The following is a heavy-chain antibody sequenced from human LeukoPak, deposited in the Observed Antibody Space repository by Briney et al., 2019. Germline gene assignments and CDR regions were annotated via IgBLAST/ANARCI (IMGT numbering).Heavy chain of an antibody. D-gene: IGHD2-2*01. V-gene: IGHV3-23*01. CDR3: AKEYCTSTNCRVYFYFFMDV. Sequence: QTGGSLRLSCPASGFTFSSYAMSWVRQAPGKGLEWVSAISGSGGSTYYADSVKGRFTISRDNSKNTLYLQMNSLRAEDTAVYYCAKEYCTSTNCRVYFYFFMDVWGKGTTVTISS. CDR2: ISGSGGST. J-gene: IGHJ6*03. CDR1: GFTFSSYA.